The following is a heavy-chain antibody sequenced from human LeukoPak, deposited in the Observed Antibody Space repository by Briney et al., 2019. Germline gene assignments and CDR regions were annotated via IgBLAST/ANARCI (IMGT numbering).Heavy chain of an antibody. CDR1: GGSISSSSYY. D-gene: IGHD3-10*01. CDR3: ARTYYYGSGSYSFDH. V-gene: IGHV4-39*01. CDR2: IYYSGST. Sequence: SETLSLTCTVSGGSISSSSYYWGWIRQPPGKGLEWIGSIYYSGSTYYNPSLKSRVTISVDTSKNQSSLKLSSVTAADTAVYYCARTYYYGSGSYSFDHWGQGTLVTVSS. J-gene: IGHJ4*02.